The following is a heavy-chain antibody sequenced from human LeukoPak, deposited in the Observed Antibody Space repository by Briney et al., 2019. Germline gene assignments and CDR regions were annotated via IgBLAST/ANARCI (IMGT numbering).Heavy chain of an antibody. J-gene: IGHJ5*02. V-gene: IGHV1-46*01. Sequence: ASVKVSCKASGYTFTSYYMHWVRQAPGQGLEWMGIINPSGGSTSYAQKFQGRVTMTRDTSTSTVYMELSSLRSEDTGVYHCERDDRSRLVRRFDPWGQGTLVTVSS. CDR1: GYTFTSYY. D-gene: IGHD3-9*01. CDR2: INPSGGST. CDR3: ERDDRSRLVRRFDP.